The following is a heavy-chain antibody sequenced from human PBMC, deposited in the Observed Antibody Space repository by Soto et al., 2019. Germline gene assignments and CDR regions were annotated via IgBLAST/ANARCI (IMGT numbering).Heavy chain of an antibody. Sequence: SQTLSLTCAISGDSVSRKSAAWYWIRQAPSRGLEWMGRTYYRSKWYNDYAVSLRGRITVNTDSSKTQFSLRLNSVTPEDTAVYYCSRSLAGSYDYGGQGTPVPVSS. D-gene: IGHD3-10*01. V-gene: IGHV6-1*01. CDR3: SRSLAGSYDY. J-gene: IGHJ4*02. CDR2: TYYRSKWYN. CDR1: GDSVSRKSAA.